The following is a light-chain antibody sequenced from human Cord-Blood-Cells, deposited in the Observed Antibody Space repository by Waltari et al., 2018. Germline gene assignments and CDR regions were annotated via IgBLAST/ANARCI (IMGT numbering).Light chain of an antibody. V-gene: IGLV1-44*01. Sequence: QSVLTQPPSASGTPGQRVTISCSGSSSNIGSNTVNWYQQLPGTAPKLPIYSNNRRPSGVPDRFSGSKSGTSASLAISGLQSEDEADYYCAAWDDSLNGPVFGGGTQLTVL. CDR3: AAWDDSLNGPV. J-gene: IGLJ7*01. CDR2: SNN. CDR1: SSNIGSNT.